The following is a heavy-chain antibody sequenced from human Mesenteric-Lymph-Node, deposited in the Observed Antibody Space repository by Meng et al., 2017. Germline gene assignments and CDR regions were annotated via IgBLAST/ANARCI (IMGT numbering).Heavy chain of an antibody. V-gene: IGHV4-39*01. CDR2: VRYSGTA. Sequence: HLQQQKSGPGLVKPSETLSLTCTVSCGSLDNSDYFWDWIRQPPGKGLEWIGSVRYSGTAYYNPSLTSRVTISVDTSKNQFSLNLSSLTAADTAVYYCARHVYGDSYGFWGQGTLVTVSS. J-gene: IGHJ4*02. CDR3: ARHVYGDSYGF. CDR1: CGSLDNSDYF. D-gene: IGHD4-17*01.